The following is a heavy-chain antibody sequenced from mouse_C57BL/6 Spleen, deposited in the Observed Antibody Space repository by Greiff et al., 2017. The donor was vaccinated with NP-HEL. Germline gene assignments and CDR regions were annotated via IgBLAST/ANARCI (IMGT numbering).Heavy chain of an antibody. V-gene: IGHV1-15*01. CDR2: IDPETGGT. J-gene: IGHJ4*01. D-gene: IGHD2-3*01. CDR3: TRRWLSYDGYFYAMDY. CDR1: GYTFTDYE. Sequence: VQLQQSGAELVRPGASVTLSCKASGYTFTDYEMHWVKQTPVHGLEWIGAIDPETGGTAYNQKFKGKAILTADKSSSTAYMELRSLTSEDSAVYYCTRRWLSYDGYFYAMDYWGQGTSVTVSS.